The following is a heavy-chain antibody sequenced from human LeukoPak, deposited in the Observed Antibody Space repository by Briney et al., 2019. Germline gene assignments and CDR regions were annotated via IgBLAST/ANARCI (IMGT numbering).Heavy chain of an antibody. CDR2: ISSSSTYI. V-gene: IGHV3-21*06. CDR3: GTWTTVASYFDY. Sequence: PGGSLRLSCAASGFTFSTYSMNWVRQAPGKGLEWVSCISSSSTYIYYADSVKGRFAISRDNAKNSLYLQMNSLRAEDTAVYYCGTWTTVASYFDYWGQGTLVTVSS. CDR1: GFTFSTYS. J-gene: IGHJ4*02. D-gene: IGHD4-17*01.